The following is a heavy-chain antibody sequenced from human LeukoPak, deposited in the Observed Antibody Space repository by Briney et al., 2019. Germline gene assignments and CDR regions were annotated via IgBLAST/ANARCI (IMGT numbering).Heavy chain of an antibody. CDR2: INHSGST. J-gene: IGHJ6*03. D-gene: IGHD2-15*01. CDR3: ARGAKLGYCSGGSCQRLYYYYYMDV. Sequence: PSETLSLTCAVYGGSSSGYYWSWIRQPPGKGLEWIGEINHSGSTNYNPSLKSRVTISVDTSKNQFSLKLSSVTAADTAVYYCARGAKLGYCSGGSCQRLYYYYYMDVWGKGTTVTVSS. V-gene: IGHV4-34*01. CDR1: GGSSSGYY.